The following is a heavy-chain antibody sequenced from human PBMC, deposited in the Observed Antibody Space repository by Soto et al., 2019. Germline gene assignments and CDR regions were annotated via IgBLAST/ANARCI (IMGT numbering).Heavy chain of an antibody. Sequence: ASVKVSCKASGHTFSRYAIHWVRQAPGQSLEWMGWINAGAGGTVYSKKFQGRVTITRDTSASTVHMEVSSLTSEDTAVYYCARETGSTPNFDYWGQGTLVTVSS. CDR2: INAGAGGT. CDR3: ARETGSTPNFDY. D-gene: IGHD4-17*01. CDR1: GHTFSRYA. V-gene: IGHV1-3*01. J-gene: IGHJ4*02.